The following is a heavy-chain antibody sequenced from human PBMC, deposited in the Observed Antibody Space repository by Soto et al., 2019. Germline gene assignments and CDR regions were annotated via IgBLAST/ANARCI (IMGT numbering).Heavy chain of an antibody. J-gene: IGHJ4*02. V-gene: IGHV3-23*01. Sequence: GGSLRLSCAASGFTFSSYAMSWVRQAPGKGLEWVSAISGSGGSTNYADSVKGRFTIPRDNSKNTLYLQMNSLRAEDTAVYYCAKDKHRYPSSHFDYWGQGTLVTVSS. CDR2: ISGSGGST. CDR3: AKDKHRYPSSHFDY. CDR1: GFTFSSYA. D-gene: IGHD1-1*01.